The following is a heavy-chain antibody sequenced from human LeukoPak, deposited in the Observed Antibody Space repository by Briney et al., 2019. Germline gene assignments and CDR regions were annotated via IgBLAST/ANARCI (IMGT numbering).Heavy chain of an antibody. J-gene: IGHJ4*02. CDR3: ASCTYYDILTGYPWPIDY. D-gene: IGHD3-9*01. CDR1: GFTFSSYG. CDR2: IWYDGSNK. V-gene: IGHV3-33*01. Sequence: PGRSLRLSCAASGFTFSSYGMHWVRQAPGKGLEWVAVIWYDGSNKYYADSVKGRFTISRDNSKNTLYLQMNSLRAEDTAVYYCASCTYYDILTGYPWPIDYWGQGNLVTVSP.